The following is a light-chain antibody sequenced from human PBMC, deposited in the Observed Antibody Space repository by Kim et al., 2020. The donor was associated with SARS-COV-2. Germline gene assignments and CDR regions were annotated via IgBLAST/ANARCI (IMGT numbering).Light chain of an antibody. Sequence: SPGERATLSCRASHSVNSNLAWYQQLPGQAPRRLIYGASTRATGIAARFSGSGSGTEFTLTISSLQSEDFALYYCQQYDNMPLTFGGGTKLEIK. CDR3: QQYDNMPLT. CDR2: GAS. CDR1: HSVNSN. J-gene: IGKJ4*01. V-gene: IGKV3-15*01.